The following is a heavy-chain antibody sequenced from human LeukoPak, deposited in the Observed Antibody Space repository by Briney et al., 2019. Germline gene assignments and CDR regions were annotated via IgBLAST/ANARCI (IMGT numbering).Heavy chain of an antibody. D-gene: IGHD2-15*01. Sequence: QTGGSLRLPCAASGFTFSSYGMHWVRQAPGKGLEWVAVISYDGSNKYYADSVKGRFTISRDNSKNTLYLQMNSLRAEDTAVYYCAKDGPRMGLSGGPWGHAFDIWGQGTMVTVSS. CDR3: AKDGPRMGLSGGPWGHAFDI. CDR1: GFTFSSYG. CDR2: ISYDGSNK. J-gene: IGHJ3*02. V-gene: IGHV3-30*18.